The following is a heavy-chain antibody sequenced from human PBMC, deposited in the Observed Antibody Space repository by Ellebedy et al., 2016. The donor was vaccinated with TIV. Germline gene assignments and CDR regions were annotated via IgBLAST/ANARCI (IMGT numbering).Heavy chain of an antibody. CDR1: GFTFSSYG. CDR3: AKVPVGYCYRPPRFYLDD. V-gene: IGHV3-30*18. CDR2: ISYDGTNE. D-gene: IGHD2-15*01. Sequence: PGGSLRLSCAASGFTFSSYGMHWVRQVPGKGLERVALISYDGTNEYYADSVKCRFTISRDNSKNTLYRQMDSLRAEDTAMYYCAKVPVGYCYRPPRFYLDDWGQGTLVTVST. J-gene: IGHJ4*02.